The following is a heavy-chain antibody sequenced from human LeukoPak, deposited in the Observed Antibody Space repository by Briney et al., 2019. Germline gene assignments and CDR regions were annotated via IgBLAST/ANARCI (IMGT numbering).Heavy chain of an antibody. CDR1: GYTLTELS. D-gene: IGHD3-22*01. V-gene: IGHV1-24*01. CDR2: FDPEDGET. Sequence: ASAKVSCKVSGYTLTELSMHWVRQAPGKGLEWMGGFDPEDGETIYAQKFQGRVTMTEDTSTDTAYMELSSLRSEDTAVYYCATEDYYDSSGYGPALAFDIWGQGTMVTVSS. CDR3: ATEDYYDSSGYGPALAFDI. J-gene: IGHJ3*02.